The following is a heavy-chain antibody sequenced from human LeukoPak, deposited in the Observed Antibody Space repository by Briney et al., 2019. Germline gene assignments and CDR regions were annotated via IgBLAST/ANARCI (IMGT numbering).Heavy chain of an antibody. J-gene: IGHJ4*02. V-gene: IGHV1-2*06. CDR3: ARISVAVVVAASEVVY. CDR1: GYTFTGYY. CDR2: INPNSGGT. D-gene: IGHD2-15*01. Sequence: ASVKVSCKASGYTFTGYYMHWVRQAPGQGLEWMGRINPNSGGTNYAQKFQGRVTMTRDTSISTAYMELSRLRSDDTAVYYCARISVAVVVAASEVVYWGQGTLVTVSS.